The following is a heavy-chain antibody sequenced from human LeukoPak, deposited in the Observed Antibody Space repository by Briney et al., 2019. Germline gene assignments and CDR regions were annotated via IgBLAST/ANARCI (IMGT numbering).Heavy chain of an antibody. CDR2: INHSGST. J-gene: IGHJ4*02. V-gene: IGHV4-34*01. CDR3: ARGRPIKKQLEKRTFDY. Sequence: SEPLSLTCAVYGGSFSGYYWSWLRQPPGKGLEWIGEINHSGSTNYNPTLKSRVTISVDTSKNQYSLKLSSVTAADTAVYYCARGRPIKKQLEKRTFDYWGQGTLVTVSS. D-gene: IGHD6-13*01. CDR1: GGSFSGYY.